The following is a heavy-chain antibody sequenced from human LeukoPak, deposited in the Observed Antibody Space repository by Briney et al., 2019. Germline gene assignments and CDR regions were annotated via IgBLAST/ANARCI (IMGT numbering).Heavy chain of an antibody. CDR2: TYYKSKWYN. CDR3: ARVPVGSTQRYFDY. Sequence: SQTLSLTCAISGDSVSSNSAAWNWIRQSPSRGLEWLERTYYKSKWYNDYAASVKSRITINPDTSKNRFSLQLNSVTPEDTAVYYCARVPVGSTQRYFDYWGQGTLVTVSS. V-gene: IGHV6-1*01. CDR1: GDSVSSNSAA. D-gene: IGHD1-26*01. J-gene: IGHJ4*02.